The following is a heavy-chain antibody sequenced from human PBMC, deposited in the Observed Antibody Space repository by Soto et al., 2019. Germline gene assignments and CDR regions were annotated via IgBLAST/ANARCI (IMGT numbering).Heavy chain of an antibody. D-gene: IGHD3-10*01. V-gene: IGHV4-31*03. CDR3: ALTRRTRAFDS. J-gene: IGHJ4*02. CDR1: GGSISSGGYY. CDR2: IYYSGST. Sequence: SETLSLTCTVSGGSISSGGYYWSWIRQHPGKGLEWIGYIYYSGSTYYNPSLKSRVTISVDSSKNQLSLKLSSVTAADTATYYCALTRRTRAFDSWGQGTVVTVSS.